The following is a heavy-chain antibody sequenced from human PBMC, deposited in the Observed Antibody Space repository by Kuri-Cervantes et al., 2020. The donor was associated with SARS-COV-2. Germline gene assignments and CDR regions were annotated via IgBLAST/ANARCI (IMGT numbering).Heavy chain of an antibody. J-gene: IGHJ3*02. Sequence: GGSLRLSCAASGFTFSNHYTSWVRQAPGKGLEWVSYSSGNSGYTNYADSVKGRFTISRDNAKNSLYLQMNSLRAEDTAVYYCANPGRNDAFDIWGQGTMVTVSS. D-gene: IGHD2-8*02. CDR3: ANPGRNDAFDI. V-gene: IGHV3/OR16-9*01. CDR1: GFTFSNHY. CDR2: SSGNSGYT.